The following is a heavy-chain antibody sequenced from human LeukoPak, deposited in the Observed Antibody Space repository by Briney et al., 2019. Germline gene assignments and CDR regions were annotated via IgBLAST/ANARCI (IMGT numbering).Heavy chain of an antibody. Sequence: GASVKVSCKTSGYTFTSYYMHWVRQAPGQGLEWMGVITPSGSTIYAQKFQDRVTMTRDMSTNTAYMDLSSLRSEDTAVYYCAGDWELGYWGQGTLVTVSS. CDR2: ITPSGST. V-gene: IGHV1-46*01. CDR3: AGDWELGY. D-gene: IGHD1-26*01. J-gene: IGHJ4*02. CDR1: GYTFTSYY.